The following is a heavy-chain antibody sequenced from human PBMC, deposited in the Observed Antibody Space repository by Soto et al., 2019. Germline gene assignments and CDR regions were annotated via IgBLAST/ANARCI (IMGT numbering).Heavy chain of an antibody. D-gene: IGHD1-26*01. CDR3: AKDLYVGATTVGFFDY. J-gene: IGHJ4*02. CDR2: ISYDGSNK. V-gene: IGHV3-30*18. CDR1: GFTFSSYG. Sequence: QVQLVESGGGVVQPGRSLRLSRAASGFTFSSYGMHWVRQAPGKGLEWVAVISYDGSNKYYADSVKGRFTISRDNSKNTLYLQMNSLRAEDTAVYYCAKDLYVGATTVGFFDYWGQGTLVTVSS.